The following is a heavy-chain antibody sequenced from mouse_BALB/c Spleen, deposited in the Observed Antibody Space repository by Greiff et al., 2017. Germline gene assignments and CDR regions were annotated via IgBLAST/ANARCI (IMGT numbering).Heavy chain of an antibody. D-gene: IGHD1-1*01. CDR3: ARRGFSGSSSMDY. CDR1: GYTFTSYV. Sequence: VQLKESGPELVKPGASVKMSCKASGYTFTSYVMHWVKQKPGQGLEWIGYINPYNDGTKYNEKFKGKATLTSDKSSSTAYMELSSLTSEDSAVYYCARRGFSGSSSMDYWGQGTSVTVSS. J-gene: IGHJ4*01. CDR2: INPYNDGT. V-gene: IGHV1-14*01.